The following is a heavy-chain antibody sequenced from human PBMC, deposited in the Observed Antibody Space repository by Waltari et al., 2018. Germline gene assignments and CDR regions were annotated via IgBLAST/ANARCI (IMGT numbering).Heavy chain of an antibody. J-gene: IGHJ6*03. D-gene: IGHD1-26*01. CDR1: GYTFTDYY. Sequence: EVQLVQAAAEVKKPGATVEISCKDAGYTFTDYYMHWEQQATGNGLEWMGRVDPEDGETIYAEKFQGRVTITADTSTETAYMELSSLRSEDTAVYYCATVGATEGYYYYYMDVWGKGTTVTVSS. CDR2: VDPEDGET. CDR3: ATVGATEGYYYYYMDV. V-gene: IGHV1-69-2*01.